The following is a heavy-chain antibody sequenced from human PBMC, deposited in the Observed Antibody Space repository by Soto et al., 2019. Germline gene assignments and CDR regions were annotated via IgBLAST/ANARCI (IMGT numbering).Heavy chain of an antibody. CDR2: ISYDGSNK. J-gene: IGHJ4*02. CDR3: AREGGGSHGSFDY. Sequence: PGGSLRLSCAASGFTFSSYAMHWVRQAPGKGLEWVAVISYDGSNKYYADSVKGRFTISRDNSKNTLYLQMNSLRAEDTAVYYCAREGGGSHGSFDYWGQGTLVTVSS. D-gene: IGHD3-16*01. CDR1: GFTFSSYA. V-gene: IGHV3-30-3*01.